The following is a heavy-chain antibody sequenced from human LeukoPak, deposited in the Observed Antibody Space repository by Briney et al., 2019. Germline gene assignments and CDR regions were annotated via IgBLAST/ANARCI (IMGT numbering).Heavy chain of an antibody. CDR3: ARRGYCSSTSCYGYMDV. D-gene: IGHD2-2*01. CDR1: GGSISSSSYY. J-gene: IGHJ6*03. CDR2: IYYSGST. V-gene: IGHV4-39*01. Sequence: PSETLSLTCTVSGGSISSSSYYWGWIRQPPGKGLEWIGSIYYSGSTYYNPSLKSRVTISVDTSKNQFSLKLSSVTAADTAVYYCARRGYCSSTSCYGYMDVWGKGTTVTIS.